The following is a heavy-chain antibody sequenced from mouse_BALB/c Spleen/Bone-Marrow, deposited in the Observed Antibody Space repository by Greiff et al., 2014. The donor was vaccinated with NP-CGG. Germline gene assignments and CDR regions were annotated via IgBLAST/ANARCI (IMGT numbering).Heavy chain of an antibody. CDR3: TRHGNDDAMDY. J-gene: IGHJ4*01. CDR1: GFTFSSYY. D-gene: IGHD2-12*01. CDR2: INSNGGSS. Sequence: VQLKQSGGGLVKPGGSLKLSCAASGFTFSSYYMSWVRQTPEKRLELVAVINSNGGSSYYPDTVKGRFTISRDNAKNTLYQQMSSLKSENTALYYCTRHGNDDAMDYWGQGTSVTVSS. V-gene: IGHV5-6-2*01.